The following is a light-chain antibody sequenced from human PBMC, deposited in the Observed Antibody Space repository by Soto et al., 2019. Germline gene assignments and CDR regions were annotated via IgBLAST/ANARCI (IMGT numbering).Light chain of an antibody. CDR1: SSDVGGYNY. CDR3: SSYTSSSTL. J-gene: IGLJ1*01. CDR2: AVT. Sequence: QSALTQPASVSGSPGQSITISCTGTSSDVGGYNYVSWYQQHPGKAPKLMIYAVTDRPSGVSSRFSGSKSGNTDSLTISGLQAEDEADYYCSSYTSSSTLFGTGTKVTVL. V-gene: IGLV2-14*01.